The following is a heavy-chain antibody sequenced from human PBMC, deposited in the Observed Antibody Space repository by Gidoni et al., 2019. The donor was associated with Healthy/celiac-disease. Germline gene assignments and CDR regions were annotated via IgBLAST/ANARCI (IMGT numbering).Heavy chain of an antibody. CDR1: GGSISSYY. D-gene: IGHD3-22*01. CDR3: AREPPSYYYDSSGYYYFYTPWYFDL. CDR2: IYYSGST. J-gene: IGHJ2*01. V-gene: IGHV4-59*01. Sequence: QVQLQESGPGLVKPSETLSLTCTVSGGSISSYYWSWIRQPPGKGLEWIGYIYYSGSTNYNPSLKSRVTISVDTSKNQFSLKLSSVTAADTAVYYCAREPPSYYYDSSGYYYFYTPWYFDLWGRGTLVTVSS.